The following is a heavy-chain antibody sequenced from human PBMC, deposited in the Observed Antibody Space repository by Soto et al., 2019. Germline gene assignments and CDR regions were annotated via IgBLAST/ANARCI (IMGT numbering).Heavy chain of an antibody. D-gene: IGHD4-17*01. CDR1: GGSISSNSW. CDR3: ARRPGAFDC. V-gene: IGHV4-4*02. Sequence: QVQLQESGPGLVKPSGTLSLTCAVSGGSISSNSWWAWVRQPPGKGLEWIGEIYQSGSANYNPSLKRRVTISVDKSNNHSSLTLSAVTAADTAVYDCARRPGAFDCWGQGTLVTVSS. CDR2: IYQSGSA. J-gene: IGHJ4*02.